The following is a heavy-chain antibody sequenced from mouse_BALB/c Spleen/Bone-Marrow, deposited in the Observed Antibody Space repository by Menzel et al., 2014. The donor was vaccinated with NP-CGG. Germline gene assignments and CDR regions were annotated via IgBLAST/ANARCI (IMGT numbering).Heavy chain of an antibody. CDR3: ARGGGFAWFAY. D-gene: IGHD1-2*01. J-gene: IGHJ3*01. V-gene: IGHV1S81*02. CDR1: GYTFTSYW. CDR2: INPSNGRT. Sequence: QVQLQQSGAELVKPGASVKLSCKASGYTFTSYWMHWVKQRPGQGLEWIGEINPSNGRTNYNEKFKSKATLTVDKSSSTAYMQLSSLSSEDSAVYYCARGGGFAWFAYWGQGTLVTVSA.